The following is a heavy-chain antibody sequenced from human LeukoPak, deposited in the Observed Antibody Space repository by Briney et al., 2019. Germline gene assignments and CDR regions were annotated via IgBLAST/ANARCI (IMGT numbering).Heavy chain of an antibody. CDR2: VHLDGRT. D-gene: IGHD3-3*01. V-gene: IGHV4-4*02. Sequence: PSETLSLTCAVSGGSVTSTNWWTWVRRPPGKGLEWIGEVHLDGRTNYNPSLTGRLTMSVDLYENHISLKLTSVTAADTAVYYCAREGGFYRPLDYSGQGTLVTVSS. J-gene: IGHJ4*02. CDR1: GGSVTSTNW. CDR3: AREGGFYRPLDY.